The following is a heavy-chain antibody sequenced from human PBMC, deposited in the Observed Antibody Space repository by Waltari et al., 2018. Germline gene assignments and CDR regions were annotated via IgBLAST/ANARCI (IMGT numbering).Heavy chain of an antibody. Sequence: EVLLLESGAGLVQPGGSLRLSCADSGFTFSGYARNWVRQAPGRGLEWVSTIYSAAGGGGTQYTDSVTGRFTISRDNSKNTLYLQMNRLRAADTAMYYCAKDTLSYSQNWGQGIMVTVSS. CDR3: AKDTLSYSQN. CDR1: GFTFSGYA. J-gene: IGHJ4*02. D-gene: IGHD3-16*01. V-gene: IGHV3-23*01. CDR2: IYSAAGGGGT.